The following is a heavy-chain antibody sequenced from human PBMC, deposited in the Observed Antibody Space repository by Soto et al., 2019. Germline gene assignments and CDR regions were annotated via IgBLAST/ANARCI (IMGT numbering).Heavy chain of an antibody. Sequence: SESLSRTFDISGSPITTSNWWSWVRQPPGKGLEWIGEIYHSGSTNYNPSLKTRVTISVDKSKNQFSLNLSSVTAADTAVYYCARDRGIAAAGVWGQG. CDR1: GSPITTSNW. V-gene: IGHV4-4*02. CDR2: IYHSGST. CDR3: ARDRGIAAAGV. D-gene: IGHD6-13*01. J-gene: IGHJ4*02.